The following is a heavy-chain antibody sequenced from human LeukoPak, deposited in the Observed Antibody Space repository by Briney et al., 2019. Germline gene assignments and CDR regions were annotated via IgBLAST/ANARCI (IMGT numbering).Heavy chain of an antibody. CDR3: ARDPVGATPSPY. CDR2: IYYSGST. Sequence: SETLSLTCTVSGGSISSYYWSWIRQPPGKGLEWIGYIYYSGSTNYNPSLKSRVTISVDTSKNQFSLKLSSVTAADTAVYYCARDPVGATPSPYWGQGTLVTVSS. J-gene: IGHJ4*02. D-gene: IGHD1-26*01. CDR1: GGSISSYY. V-gene: IGHV4-59*12.